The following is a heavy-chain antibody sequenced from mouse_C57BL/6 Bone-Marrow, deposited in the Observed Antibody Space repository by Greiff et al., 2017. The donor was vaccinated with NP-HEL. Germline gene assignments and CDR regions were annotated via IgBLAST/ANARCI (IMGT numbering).Heavy chain of an antibody. D-gene: IGHD2-1*01. V-gene: IGHV1-26*01. CDR3: APEGYGKGYYYAMDY. CDR2: INPNTGGT. J-gene: IGHJ4*01. CDR1: GYTFTDYY. Sequence: VQLQQSGPELVKPGASVKICCKASGYTFTDYYMNWVKQSPGKSLEWIGDINPNTGGTSYNQKFKGKATLTVDKSSSTAYMELRSLTSEDSAVYYCAPEGYGKGYYYAMDYWGQGTSVTVSS.